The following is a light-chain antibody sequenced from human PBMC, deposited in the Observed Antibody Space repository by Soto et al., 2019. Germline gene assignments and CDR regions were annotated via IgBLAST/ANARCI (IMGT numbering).Light chain of an antibody. CDR3: QQYSNWPRT. Sequence: EIVMTQAPATLSLSPRERATLSCRASQSVSHNLAWYQQKPGQAPRLLIYGASTRATGIPARFSGSGSGTEFTLTISSLQSEDFAVYYCQQYSNWPRTFGQGTKVEIK. CDR2: GAS. CDR1: QSVSHN. J-gene: IGKJ1*01. V-gene: IGKV3-15*01.